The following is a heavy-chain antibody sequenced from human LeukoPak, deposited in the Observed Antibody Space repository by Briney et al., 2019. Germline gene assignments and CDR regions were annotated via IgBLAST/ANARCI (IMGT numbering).Heavy chain of an antibody. CDR2: IIPILEIA. CDR3: ARGGQLSTGAYFDY. D-gene: IGHD6-6*01. CDR1: GGTFSGHT. Sequence: SVKVSCKASGGTFSGHTFSWVRQAPGQGLEWMGRIIPILEIANYAQKFQGRVTITADKSTSTAYMDLSSLTSEDTAVYYCARGGQLSTGAYFDYWGQGTLVTIAS. J-gene: IGHJ4*02. V-gene: IGHV1-69*02.